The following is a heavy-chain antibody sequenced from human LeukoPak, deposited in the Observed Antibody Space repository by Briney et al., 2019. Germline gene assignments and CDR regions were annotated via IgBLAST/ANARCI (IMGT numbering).Heavy chain of an antibody. J-gene: IGHJ4*02. V-gene: IGHV3-23*01. CDR3: AKNDYYGSGSYFFDY. D-gene: IGHD3-10*01. Sequence: DSGKGRFTISRDNSKNTLYLQMKSLRAEDTAVYYCAKNDYYGSGSYFFDYWGQGTLVTVSS.